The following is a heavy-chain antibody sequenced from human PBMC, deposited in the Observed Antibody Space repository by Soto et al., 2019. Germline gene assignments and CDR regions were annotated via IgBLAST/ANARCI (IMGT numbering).Heavy chain of an antibody. Sequence: QVQLQQWGAGLLKPSETLSLTCAVYGGSFSGYYWSWMRQPPGKGLAWIGEINHSGSTNYNRSLKSRLTVSVDPSKNQFPMKLTSVTAADTAVYYSARGQTGDTALPNGYYFDDWGQGTLVTVSA. D-gene: IGHD5-18*01. J-gene: IGHJ4*02. CDR1: GGSFSGYY. CDR3: ARGQTGDTALPNGYYFDD. CDR2: INHSGST. V-gene: IGHV4-34*01.